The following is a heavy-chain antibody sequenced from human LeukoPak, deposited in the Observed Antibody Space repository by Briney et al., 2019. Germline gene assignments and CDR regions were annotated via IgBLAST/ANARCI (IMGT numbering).Heavy chain of an antibody. D-gene: IGHD6-13*01. Sequence: GSLRLSCAASGFTFSSYGMHWVRQAPGKGLEWVAVIWYDGSNKYYADSVKGRFTISRDNSKNTLYLQMNSLRAEDTAVYYCARERIAAANWFDPWGQGTLVTVSS. J-gene: IGHJ5*02. V-gene: IGHV3-33*01. CDR2: IWYDGSNK. CDR1: GFTFSSYG. CDR3: ARERIAAANWFDP.